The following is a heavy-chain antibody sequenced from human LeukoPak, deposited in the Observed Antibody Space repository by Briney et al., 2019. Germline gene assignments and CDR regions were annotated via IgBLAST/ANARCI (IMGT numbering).Heavy chain of an antibody. Sequence: PSETLSLTCTVSGGSFSSYDWTWIRQPAGKGLEWIGRIYTSGSTNYKPSLKSRVSMSVDTSKNQFSLKLSSVTAADTAVYYCAREMPGATVTFDYWGQGTLVTVSS. J-gene: IGHJ4*02. CDR3: AREMPGATVTFDY. CDR1: GGSFSSYD. CDR2: IYTSGST. D-gene: IGHD4-17*01. V-gene: IGHV4-4*07.